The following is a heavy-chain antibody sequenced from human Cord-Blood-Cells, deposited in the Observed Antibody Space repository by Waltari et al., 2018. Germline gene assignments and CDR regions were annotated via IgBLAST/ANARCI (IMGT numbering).Heavy chain of an antibody. CDR2: INPSGST. J-gene: IGHJ4*02. D-gene: IGHD6-19*01. CDR3: ARDIAVAGTGD. CDR1: GGSFSGYY. V-gene: IGHV4-34*01. Sequence: QVQLQQWGAGLLKPSETLSLTCAVYGGSFSGYYWSWIRQPPGKGREWIGEINPSGSTNYNPSLKSRVTISVDTSKNQFSLKLSSVTAADTAVYYCARDIAVAGTGDWGQGTLVTVSS.